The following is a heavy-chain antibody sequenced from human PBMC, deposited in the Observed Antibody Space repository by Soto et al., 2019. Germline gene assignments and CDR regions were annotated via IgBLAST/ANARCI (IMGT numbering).Heavy chain of an antibody. CDR1: GFTFSSYS. CDR2: LSYEGRKK. V-gene: IGHV3-30*04. D-gene: IGHD6-19*01. CDR3: ARGGSAWSLDY. J-gene: IGHJ4*02. Sequence: GGSLGLCCAASGFTFSSYSRHWVRQAPGKGLVWVPLLSYEGRKKYYVDPVKGRFTISRDNSKNTLYIEMNSLRGEDTAVYYCARGGSAWSLDYWGQGTLVTVSS.